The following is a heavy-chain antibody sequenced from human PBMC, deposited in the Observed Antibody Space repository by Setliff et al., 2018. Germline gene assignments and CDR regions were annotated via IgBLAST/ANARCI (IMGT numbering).Heavy chain of an antibody. D-gene: IGHD1-1*01. Sequence: SETLSLTCTVSGDSISSSRYYWAWIRQPPGKGLEWIGNIYYSGTTYSNPSLKSQVTMSVDTSKNQFSLRLNSVTASDTAVYYCATTGTYRYFDYWGQGTLVTVS. CDR3: ATTGTYRYFDY. V-gene: IGHV4-39*01. CDR1: GDSISSSRYY. CDR2: IYYSGTT. J-gene: IGHJ4*02.